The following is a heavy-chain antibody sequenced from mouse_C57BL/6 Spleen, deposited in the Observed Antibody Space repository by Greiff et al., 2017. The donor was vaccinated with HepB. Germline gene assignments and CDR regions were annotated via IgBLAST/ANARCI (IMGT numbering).Heavy chain of an antibody. CDR1: GYAFSSSW. CDR2: IYPGDGDT. Sequence: VKLMESGPELVKPGASVKISCKASGYAFSSSWMNWVKQRPGKGLEWIGRIYPGDGDTNYNGKFKGKATLTADKSSSTAYMQLSSLTSEDSAVYFCARWPYYYGSSGYFDVWGTGTTVTVSS. V-gene: IGHV1-82*01. J-gene: IGHJ1*03. CDR3: ARWPYYYGSSGYFDV. D-gene: IGHD1-1*01.